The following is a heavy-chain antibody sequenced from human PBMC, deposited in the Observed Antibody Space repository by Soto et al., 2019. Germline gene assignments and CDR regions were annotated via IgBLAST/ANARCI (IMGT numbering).Heavy chain of an antibody. D-gene: IGHD3-16*01. Sequence: EVQLLESGGGLVQPGGSLRLSCAASGFTFNTFEMSWVRQAPGRGLEWVSFISDDSSRTYYADAVKGRFTISRDNSKYTLYLQMNSLTAEDTAVYACVKGGWLDFWGPGTLVTVSS. J-gene: IGHJ5*01. V-gene: IGHV3-23*01. CDR1: GFTFNTFE. CDR2: ISDDSSRT. CDR3: VKGGWLDF.